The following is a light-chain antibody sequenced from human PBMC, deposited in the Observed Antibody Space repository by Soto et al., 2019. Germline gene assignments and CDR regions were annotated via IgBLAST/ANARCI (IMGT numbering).Light chain of an antibody. CDR3: HHYNVSPYT. J-gene: IGKJ2*01. CDR2: GAS. CDR1: QAVSNRY. Sequence: EIVLTQSPATLSLSPGDRATLSCEASQAVSNRYLAWFQPKPGQAPRLLIYGASTRATGIPDRFSGSGSGRVFTLTISRLEAEDFAVLYCHHYNVSPYTFGQGTKVEIK. V-gene: IGKV3-20*01.